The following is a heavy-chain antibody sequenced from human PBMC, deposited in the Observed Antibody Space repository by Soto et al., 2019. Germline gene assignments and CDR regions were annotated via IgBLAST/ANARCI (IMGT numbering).Heavy chain of an antibody. D-gene: IGHD1-26*01. V-gene: IGHV4-39*01. CDR3: ARHTPWWEDYYFDY. J-gene: IGHJ4*02. Sequence: QLQLQESGPGLVKPSETLSLTCTVSGGSISSSSYYWGWIRQPPGKGLEWIGSIYYSGSTYYNPSLKSRVTISVDTSKNQFSLKLSSVTAADTAVYYCARHTPWWEDYYFDYWGQGTLVTVSS. CDR2: IYYSGST. CDR1: GGSISSSSYY.